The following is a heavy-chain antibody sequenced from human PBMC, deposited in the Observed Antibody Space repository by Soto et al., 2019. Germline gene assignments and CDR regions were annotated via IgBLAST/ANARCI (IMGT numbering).Heavy chain of an antibody. D-gene: IGHD2-15*01. CDR2: IDLSGTKT. Sequence: GGSLRLSCAASGFSFSDYSMNWVRQAPGKGLEWVSFIDLSGTKTYYRDSVKGRFTIFKDKSINTVYLQMNSLTVEDAAVYYCTKDRVPDRLYSFAYWGQGALVPVSS. J-gene: IGHJ4*02. CDR3: TKDRVPDRLYSFAY. CDR1: GFSFSDYS. V-gene: IGHV3-23*03.